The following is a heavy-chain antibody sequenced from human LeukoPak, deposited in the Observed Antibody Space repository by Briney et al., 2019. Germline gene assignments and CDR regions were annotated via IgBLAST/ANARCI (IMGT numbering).Heavy chain of an antibody. J-gene: IGHJ4*02. CDR1: GGSISSSGHY. CDR2: VFYSGST. V-gene: IGHV4-39*01. D-gene: IGHD5-24*01. Sequence: NPSETLSLTCTVSGGSISSSGHYWGWVRQPPGKGLEWIGNVFYSGSTYYNPSLKSRVTISVDTSKNQFSLKLSSVTAADTAVYYCARHYRDGYSFDTPDYWGQGSLVTVSS. CDR3: ARHYRDGYSFDTPDY.